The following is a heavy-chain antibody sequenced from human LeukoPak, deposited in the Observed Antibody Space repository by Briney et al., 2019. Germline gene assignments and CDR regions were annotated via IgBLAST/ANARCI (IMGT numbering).Heavy chain of an antibody. CDR1: GFTFDDYA. CDR2: ISWNSGSI. CDR3: AKSYSSSWYDGNWFDP. D-gene: IGHD6-13*01. J-gene: IGHJ5*02. Sequence: GRSLRLSCAASGFTFDDYAMHWVRQAPGKGLEWVSGISWNSGSIGYADSVKGRFTISRDNAKNSLYLQMNSLRAEDTALYYCAKSYSSSWYDGNWFDPWGQETLVTVSS. V-gene: IGHV3-9*01.